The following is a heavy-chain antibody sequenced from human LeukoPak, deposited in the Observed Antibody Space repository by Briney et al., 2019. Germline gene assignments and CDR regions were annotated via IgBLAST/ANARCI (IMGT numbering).Heavy chain of an antibody. CDR1: GFTFSSYW. D-gene: IGHD3-10*01. V-gene: IGHV3-74*01. CDR2: INPGGSSI. CDR3: ARAPGYGSGSSRFDP. Sequence: GGSLRLSCAASGFTFSSYWMHWVRQVPGKGLVWVARINPGGSSITYADPVKGRFTISRDNSKNTLYLQMNSLRAEDTAVYYCARAPGYGSGSSRFDPWGQGTLVTVSS. J-gene: IGHJ5*02.